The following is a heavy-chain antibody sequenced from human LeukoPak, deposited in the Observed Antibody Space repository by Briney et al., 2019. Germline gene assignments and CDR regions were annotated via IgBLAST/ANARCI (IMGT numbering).Heavy chain of an antibody. Sequence: ASVKVSCKASGYTFTGYYMHWVRQAPGQGLEWMGWINPNSGGTNYAQKFQGWATMTRDTSISTAYMELSRLRSDDTAVYYCARDIRRGYSYGPGYWGQGTLVTVSS. CDR2: INPNSGGT. V-gene: IGHV1-2*04. CDR1: GYTFTGYY. CDR3: ARDIRRGYSYGPGY. J-gene: IGHJ4*02. D-gene: IGHD5-18*01.